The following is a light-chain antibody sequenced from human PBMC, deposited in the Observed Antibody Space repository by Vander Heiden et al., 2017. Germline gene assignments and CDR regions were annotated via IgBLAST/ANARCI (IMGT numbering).Light chain of an antibody. V-gene: IGLV3-21*02. J-gene: IGLJ2*01. CDR3: EVWDSDNDHVV. CDR1: NIGRKS. CDR2: DDS. Sequence: SYVLTQPPPASVAPRQTARITCGGNNIGRKSVHWHQQKPGQAPVLVVYDDSDRPSGIPERFSGSNSGNTATLTISRVEAEDEADYYCEVWDSDNDHVVFGGGTKLTVL.